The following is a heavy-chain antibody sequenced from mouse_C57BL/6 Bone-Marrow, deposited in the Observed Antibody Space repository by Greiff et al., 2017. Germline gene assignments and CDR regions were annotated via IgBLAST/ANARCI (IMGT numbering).Heavy chain of an antibody. J-gene: IGHJ3*01. V-gene: IGHV5-16*01. CDR1: GFTFSDYY. CDR3: ARNYYGNSAWFAY. CDR2: INYDGSST. D-gene: IGHD2-1*01. Sequence: EVKLVESEGGLVQPGSSMKLSCTASGFTFSDYYMAWVRQVPEKGLEWVANINYDGSSTYYLDSLKSRFIISRDNAKNILYLQMSSLKSEDTATYYCARNYYGNSAWFAYWGQGTLVTVSA.